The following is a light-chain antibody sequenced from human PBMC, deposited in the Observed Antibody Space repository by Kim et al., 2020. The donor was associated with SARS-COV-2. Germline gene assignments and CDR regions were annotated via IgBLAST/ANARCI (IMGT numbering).Light chain of an antibody. J-gene: IGLJ2*01. CDR3: AAWDDRLNGVV. Sequence: RQRVTISCSGSSSNIGDYAVSWYQQFPGKAPKLLIYYDDLLPSGVSDRFSGSKSGTSASLAISGLQSEDEADYYCAAWDDRLNGVVFGGGTQLTVL. CDR1: SSNIGDYA. V-gene: IGLV1-36*01. CDR2: YDD.